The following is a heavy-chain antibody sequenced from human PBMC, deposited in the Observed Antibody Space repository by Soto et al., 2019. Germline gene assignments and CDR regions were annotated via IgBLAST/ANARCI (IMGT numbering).Heavy chain of an antibody. CDR3: ARGEGAYYYYGMDV. CDR1: GFTVSSNY. CDR2: IYSGGST. J-gene: IGHJ6*02. Sequence: GGSLRLSCAASGFTVSSNYMSWVRQAPGKGLEWVSVIYSGGSTYYADSVKGRFTISRDNSKNTLYLQMNSLRAEDTAVYYCARGEGAYYYYGMDVWGQGTTVTAS. V-gene: IGHV3-53*01. D-gene: IGHD1-26*01.